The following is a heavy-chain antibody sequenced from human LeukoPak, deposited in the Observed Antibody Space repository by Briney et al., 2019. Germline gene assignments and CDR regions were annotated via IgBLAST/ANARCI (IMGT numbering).Heavy chain of an antibody. CDR2: ISYDGSRK. J-gene: IGHJ6*02. CDR1: GFTFSRYA. V-gene: IGHV3-30-3*01. CDR3: AREHLDGDYAYYYGMDV. Sequence: GGSLRLSCAASGFTFSRYAVHWVRQAPGKGQEWVAVISYDGSRKFYADSVKGRLTISRDNSKNTLYLQMNSLRAEDTAVYYCAREHLDGDYAYYYGMDVWGQGTTVTVSS. D-gene: IGHD4-17*01.